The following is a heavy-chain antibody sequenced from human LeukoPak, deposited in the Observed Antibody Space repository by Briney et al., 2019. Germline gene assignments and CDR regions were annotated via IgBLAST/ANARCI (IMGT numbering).Heavy chain of an antibody. D-gene: IGHD5-12*01. CDR3: AKGRYSGYDPYYYYYYMDV. CDR2: IRYDGSNK. V-gene: IGHV3-30*02. Sequence: GGSLRLSCAASGFTFSSYGMHWVRQAPGKGLEWVAFIRYDGSNKYYADSVKGRFTISRDNSKNTLYLQMDSLRAEDTAVYYCAKGRYSGYDPYYYYYYMDVWGKGTTVTISS. J-gene: IGHJ6*03. CDR1: GFTFSSYG.